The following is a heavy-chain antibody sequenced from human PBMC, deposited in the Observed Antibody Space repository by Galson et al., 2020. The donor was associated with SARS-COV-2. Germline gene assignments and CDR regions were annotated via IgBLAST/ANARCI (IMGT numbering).Heavy chain of an antibody. V-gene: IGHV3-7*01. CDR2: IKQDGSER. CDR1: GFTFSSYW. J-gene: IGHJ4*02. Sequence: PGGSLRLSCAASGFTFSSYWMSWVRQAPGKGLEWVANIKQDGSERYYLDSVKGRFTVSSDIPNNSLYLQMNSPRAEDTAVYYCARDQDGYNDFWGQGTLVTVSS. D-gene: IGHD5-12*01. CDR3: ARDQDGYNDF.